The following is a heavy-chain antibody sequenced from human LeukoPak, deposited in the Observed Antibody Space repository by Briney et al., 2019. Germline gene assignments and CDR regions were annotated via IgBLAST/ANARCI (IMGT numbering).Heavy chain of an antibody. Sequence: SGGSLRLSCAASGFTFSSYAMHWVRQAPGKGLEWVAVISYDGSNKYYADSVKGRFTISRDNSKNTLYLQMNSLRAEDTGVYYCARMTLSGPRRGGWFDPWGQGTLVTVSS. V-gene: IGHV3-30-3*01. J-gene: IGHJ5*02. CDR3: ARMTLSGPRRGGWFDP. CDR2: ISYDGSNK. CDR1: GFTFSSYA. D-gene: IGHD2-15*01.